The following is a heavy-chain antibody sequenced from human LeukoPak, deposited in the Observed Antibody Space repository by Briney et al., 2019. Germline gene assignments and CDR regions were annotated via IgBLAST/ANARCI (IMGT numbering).Heavy chain of an antibody. J-gene: IGHJ4*02. CDR2: IYPGDSDT. V-gene: IGHV5-51*01. CDR1: GYSFTSYW. CDR3: ARSSLDIVVVPAAPFDY. Sequence: GESLKISWKGSGYSFTSYWIGLVRQMPGKGLELMGIIYPGDSDTRYSPSFQGKVTISADKSISTAYLQWSSLKASDTAMYYCARSSLDIVVVPAAPFDYWGQGTLVTVSS. D-gene: IGHD2-2*01.